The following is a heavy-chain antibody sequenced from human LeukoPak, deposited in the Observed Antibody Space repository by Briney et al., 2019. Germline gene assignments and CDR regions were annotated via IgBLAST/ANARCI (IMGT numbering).Heavy chain of an antibody. J-gene: IGHJ3*02. CDR2: INHSGST. CDR1: GGSFSGYY. D-gene: IGHD1-14*01. CDR3: ARGGPARRTNAFDI. Sequence: PSETLSLTCAVYGGSFSGYYWSWIRQPPGKGLEWIGEINHSGSTNYNPSLKSRVTISVDTSKNQFSLKLSSVTAADTAVYYCARGGPARRTNAFDIWGQGTMVTVSS. V-gene: IGHV4-34*01.